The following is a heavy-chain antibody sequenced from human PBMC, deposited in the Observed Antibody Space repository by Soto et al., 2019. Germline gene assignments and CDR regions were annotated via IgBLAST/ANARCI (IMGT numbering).Heavy chain of an antibody. J-gene: IGHJ4*02. CDR3: ARDRGSTSLFDY. V-gene: IGHV3-21*01. CDR1: GFAFSTYS. D-gene: IGHD2-2*01. CDR2: IGSGSSYI. Sequence: GGSLRLSCAASGFAFSTYSMNWVRQAPGKGLEWVSSIGSGSSYIYYADSVKGRFTISRDNAKNSLSLQMNSLRAEDTAVYYCARDRGSTSLFDYWGQGTLVTVSS.